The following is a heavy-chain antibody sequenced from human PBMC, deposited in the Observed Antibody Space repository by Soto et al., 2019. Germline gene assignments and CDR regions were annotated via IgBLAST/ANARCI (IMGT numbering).Heavy chain of an antibody. CDR2: INPLLGST. CDR1: GGIFNSYG. Sequence: QVHLVQSGAEVKKPGSSVKVSCNPSGGIFNSYGISWVRQGPGQGLQWMGGINPLLGSTNYAEKFQGRLTITADDSRRTVYMELNNLRPEDTATYFCAKIRGGVYTTWGQGTLVTVSP. J-gene: IGHJ5*02. D-gene: IGHD3-10*01. V-gene: IGHV1-69*11. CDR3: AKIRGGVYTT.